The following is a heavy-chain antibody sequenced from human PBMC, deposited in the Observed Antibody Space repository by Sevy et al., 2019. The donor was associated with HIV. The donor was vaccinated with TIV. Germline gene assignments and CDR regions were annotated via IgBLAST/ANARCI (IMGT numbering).Heavy chain of an antibody. CDR3: ARNSGN. D-gene: IGHD6-19*01. J-gene: IGHJ4*02. V-gene: IGHV3-7*01. CDR2: VNNDGSGQ. CDR1: GFTFTNFW. Sequence: GGSLRLSCAASGFTFTNFWMSWVRQAPGKGLEWVANVNNDGSGQKYADSVKGRFIISRDNAKNSLYLQMNGLGTEDMAVYYCARNSGNWGQGTLVTVSS.